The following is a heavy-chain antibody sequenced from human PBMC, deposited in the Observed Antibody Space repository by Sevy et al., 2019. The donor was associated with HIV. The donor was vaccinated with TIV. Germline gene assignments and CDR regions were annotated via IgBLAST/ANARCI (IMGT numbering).Heavy chain of an antibody. CDR2: IYYSGST. V-gene: IGHV4-59*01. CDR1: GGSISSYY. Sequence: SETLSLTCTVSGGSISSYYWSWIRQPPGKGLEWIGYIYYSGSTNYNPSLKSRVTISVDTSKNQFSLKLSSVTAADTAVYYCASGSTMVRGVIIGFDPWGQGTLVTVSS. J-gene: IGHJ5*02. D-gene: IGHD3-10*01. CDR3: ASGSTMVRGVIIGFDP.